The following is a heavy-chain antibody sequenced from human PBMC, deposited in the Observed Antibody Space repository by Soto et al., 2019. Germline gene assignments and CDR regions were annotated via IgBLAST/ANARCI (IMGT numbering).Heavy chain of an antibody. Sequence: SETLSLTCTVSGGSISSSSYYWGWIRQPPGKGLEWIGSIYYSGSTYYNPSLKSRVTISVDTSKNQFSLKLSSVTAADTAVYYCVRQLRYFDWLLEPRLDYWGQGTLVTVSS. CDR1: GGSISSSSYY. J-gene: IGHJ4*02. CDR2: IYYSGST. CDR3: VRQLRYFDWLLEPRLDY. D-gene: IGHD3-9*01. V-gene: IGHV4-39*01.